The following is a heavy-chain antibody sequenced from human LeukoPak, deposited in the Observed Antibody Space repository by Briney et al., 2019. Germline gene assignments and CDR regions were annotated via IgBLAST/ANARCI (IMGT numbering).Heavy chain of an antibody. CDR3: AKNRPLSAFDI. CDR2: ISGSGANT. J-gene: IGHJ3*02. D-gene: IGHD2/OR15-2a*01. Sequence: PGGSLRLSCAASGFTFSIHAMSWVRQAPGKGLEWVSSISGSGANTYYADSVKGRFTISRDNSKNALYVQMNSLRAEDTAVYYCAKNRPLSAFDIWGQGTMVTVSS. V-gene: IGHV3-23*01. CDR1: GFTFSIHA.